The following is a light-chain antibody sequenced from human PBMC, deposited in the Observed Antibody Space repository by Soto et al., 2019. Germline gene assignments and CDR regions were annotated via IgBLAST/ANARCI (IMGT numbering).Light chain of an antibody. CDR2: EDN. CDR3: QSYDSSTLWV. Sequence: LTQPHSVSESPGKTVTISCTRSSGSIASNYVQWYQQRPGSGPTTVIYEDNQRPSGVPDRFSGSIDSSSNSASLTISGLKTEDEADYYCQSYDSSTLWVFGGGTQLTVL. J-gene: IGLJ3*02. CDR1: SGSIASNY. V-gene: IGLV6-57*03.